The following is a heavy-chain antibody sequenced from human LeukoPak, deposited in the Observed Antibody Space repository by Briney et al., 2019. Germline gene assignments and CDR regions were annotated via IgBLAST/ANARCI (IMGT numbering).Heavy chain of an antibody. J-gene: IGHJ6*02. CDR2: IIPIFGTA. Sequence: ASVKVSCKASGGTFSSYAISWVRQAPGQGLEWMGGIIPIFGTANYAQKFQGRVTITADESTSTAYMELSSLRSEDTAVYYCARDSLHYDFWSGYYWGGYYYYGMDVWGQGTTVTVSS. CDR3: ARDSLHYDFWSGYYWGGYYYYGMDV. V-gene: IGHV1-69*13. CDR1: GGTFSSYA. D-gene: IGHD3-3*01.